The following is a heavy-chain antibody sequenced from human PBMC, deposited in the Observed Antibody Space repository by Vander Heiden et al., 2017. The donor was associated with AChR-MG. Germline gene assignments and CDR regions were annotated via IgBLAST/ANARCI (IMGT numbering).Heavy chain of an antibody. V-gene: IGHV1-58*02. CDR1: GFTFTSSA. CDR2: IVVGSGNT. Sequence: QMQLVQSGPEVKKPGTSVKVSCTASGFTFTSSAMQWVRQARGQRLQWLGWIVVGSGNTNYAKKFQERVTITRDMSTSTVYRELSSLRSEDTAVYYCAADDRPTGDRRWLQLGYYYYYGMDVWGQGTTVTVSS. J-gene: IGHJ6*02. D-gene: IGHD5-12*01. CDR3: AADDRPTGDRRWLQLGYYYYYGMDV.